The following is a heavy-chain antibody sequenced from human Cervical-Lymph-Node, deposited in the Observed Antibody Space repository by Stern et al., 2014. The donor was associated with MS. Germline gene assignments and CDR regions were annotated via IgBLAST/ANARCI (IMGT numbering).Heavy chain of an antibody. V-gene: IGHV3-13*01. Sequence: EVQLVESGGALVQPGRSLRLSCEASGFTFSGYDIHWVRQRTGKGREWVSRIGVAGDTNYSGFVKGRFSISREDAKNYVYLQMNSLRDGDTGVYYCTRGAWFDLWGQGTLVTVSS. J-gene: IGHJ5*02. CDR3: TRGAWFDL. CDR2: IGVAGDT. CDR1: GFTFSGYD.